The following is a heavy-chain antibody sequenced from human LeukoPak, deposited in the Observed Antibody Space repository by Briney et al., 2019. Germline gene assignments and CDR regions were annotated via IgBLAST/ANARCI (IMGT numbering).Heavy chain of an antibody. CDR2: IYHSGST. D-gene: IGHD3-16*02. V-gene: IGHV4-4*02. CDR3: ARVGDYVWGSYHKPDAFDI. CDR1: GGSISSSNW. Sequence: SGTLSLTCAVSGGSISSSNWWSWVRQPPGKGLEWIGEIYHSGSTNYNPSLKSRVTMSVDTSKNQFSLKLSSVTAADTAVYYCARVGDYVWGSYHKPDAFDIWGQGTMVTVSS. J-gene: IGHJ3*02.